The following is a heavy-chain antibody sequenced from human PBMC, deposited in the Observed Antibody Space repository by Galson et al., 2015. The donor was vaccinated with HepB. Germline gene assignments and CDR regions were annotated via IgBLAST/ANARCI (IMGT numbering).Heavy chain of an antibody. CDR1: GFTFSSYW. Sequence: SLRLSCAASGFTFSSYWMSWVRQAPGKGLEWVANIKQDGSEKYYVDSVKGRFTISRDNAMNSLYLQMNSLRAEDTAVYYCARDGGDYYDSSGPSGYWGQGTLVTVSS. J-gene: IGHJ4*02. V-gene: IGHV3-7*03. D-gene: IGHD3-22*01. CDR2: IKQDGSEK. CDR3: ARDGGDYYDSSGPSGY.